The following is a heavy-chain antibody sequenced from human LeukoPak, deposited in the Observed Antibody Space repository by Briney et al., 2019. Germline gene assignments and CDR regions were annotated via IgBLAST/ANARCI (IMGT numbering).Heavy chain of an antibody. CDR1: GFTFSSYS. Sequence: GGSLRLSCAASGFTFSSYSMNWVRQAPGKGLEWVSSISSSSSYIYYADSVKGRFTISRDNAKNSLCLQMNSLRAEDTAVYYCARDLPLVSSSISPHYGMDVWGQGTTVTVSS. CDR2: ISSSSSYI. J-gene: IGHJ6*02. D-gene: IGHD6-6*01. CDR3: ARDLPLVSSSISPHYGMDV. V-gene: IGHV3-21*01.